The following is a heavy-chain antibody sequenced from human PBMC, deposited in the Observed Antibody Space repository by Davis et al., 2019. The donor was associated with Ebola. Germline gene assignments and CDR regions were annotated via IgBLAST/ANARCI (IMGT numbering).Heavy chain of an antibody. D-gene: IGHD3-16*02. V-gene: IGHV1-69*13. CDR1: GGTFSSYA. CDR2: IIPIFGTA. J-gene: IGHJ4*02. Sequence: SVKVSCKASGGTFSSYAISWVRQAPGQGLEWMGGIIPIFGTANYAQKFQGRVTITADESTSTAYMELSSLRSEDTAVYYCARGEYDYIWGSYHYRGFDYWGQGTLVTVSS. CDR3: ARGEYDYIWGSYHYRGFDY.